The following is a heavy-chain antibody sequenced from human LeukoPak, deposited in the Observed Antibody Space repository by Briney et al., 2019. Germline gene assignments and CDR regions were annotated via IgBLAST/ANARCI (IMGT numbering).Heavy chain of an antibody. CDR3: ARPYCSGGSCGAFDI. V-gene: IGHV4-59*08. Sequence: SETLSLTCTVSGGSISSYYRSWIRQPPGKGLEWIGYIYYSGSTNYNPSLRSRVTISVDTSKNQFSLKLSSVTAADTAVYYCARPYCSGGSCGAFDIWGQGTMVTVSS. D-gene: IGHD2-15*01. CDR2: IYYSGST. CDR1: GGSISSYY. J-gene: IGHJ3*02.